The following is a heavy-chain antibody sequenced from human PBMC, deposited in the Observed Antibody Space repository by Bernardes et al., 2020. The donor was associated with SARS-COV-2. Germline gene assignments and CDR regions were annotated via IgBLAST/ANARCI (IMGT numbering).Heavy chain of an antibody. CDR2: ISTFNGNM. CDR3: ARGGSIWY. CDR1: GYKFTNAG. Sequence: ASVKVSCKASGYKFTNAGINWVRQPPGQGLEWMGWISTFNGNMHQPQKLQGRVTMTTDTSTSTAYLEVRSLRSDDTAVYYCARGGSIWYWGQGALVTVS. J-gene: IGHJ4*01. D-gene: IGHD6-13*01. V-gene: IGHV1-18*01.